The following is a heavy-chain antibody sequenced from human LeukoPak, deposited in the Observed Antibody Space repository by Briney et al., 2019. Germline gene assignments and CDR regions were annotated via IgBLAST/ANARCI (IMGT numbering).Heavy chain of an antibody. CDR2: IYTSDNT. V-gene: IGHV4-4*07. CDR3: ARDFDRAGGDYFDY. J-gene: IGHJ4*02. CDR1: GSSISAYY. D-gene: IGHD3-16*01. Sequence: SETLSLTCTVSGSSISAYYWTWIRRTAGRGLEWIGRIYTSDNTDYNPSLKSRVTMSVDTSKNQFSLKLTSVTAADTAVYYCARDFDRAGGDYFDYWGQGILVTVSS.